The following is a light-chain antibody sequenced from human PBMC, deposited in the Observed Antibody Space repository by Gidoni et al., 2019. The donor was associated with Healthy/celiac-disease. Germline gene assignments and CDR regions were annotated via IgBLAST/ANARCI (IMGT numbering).Light chain of an antibody. CDR1: QGVSTY. V-gene: IGKV3-11*01. CDR2: DAS. J-gene: IGKJ5*01. Sequence: ELVLTQSPATLSLSPGERATLSCRASQGVSTYLAWYQQKPGQAPRLLIYDASNRATGIPARFRGSGSGTDFTLTISSLEPEDFAVYYCQQRSNWPPITFGQGTRLEIK. CDR3: QQRSNWPPIT.